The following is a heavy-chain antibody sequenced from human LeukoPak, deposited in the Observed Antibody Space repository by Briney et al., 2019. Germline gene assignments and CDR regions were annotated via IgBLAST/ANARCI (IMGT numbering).Heavy chain of an antibody. CDR2: ISYDGSNK. D-gene: IGHD5-18*01. CDR3: AREWRDSYGLSARVPRGVFDY. V-gene: IGHV3-30*04. Sequence: PGGSLRLSCAASGFTFSSYALHWVRQAPGKGLEWVAVISYDGSNKYYADSVKGRFTISRDNSKNTLYLQMNSLRAEDTAVYYCAREWRDSYGLSARVPRGVFDYWGQGTLVTVSS. CDR1: GFTFSSYA. J-gene: IGHJ4*02.